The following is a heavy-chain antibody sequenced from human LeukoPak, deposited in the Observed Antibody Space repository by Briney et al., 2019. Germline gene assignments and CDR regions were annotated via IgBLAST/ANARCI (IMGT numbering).Heavy chain of an antibody. D-gene: IGHD5-18*01. J-gene: IGHJ4*02. CDR1: GYNFTSYW. CDR2: IYPGDSDT. CDR3: ARHAARGYSYAPGDY. V-gene: IGHV5-51*01. Sequence: GESLKISCKGSGYNFTSYWIGWVRPLPGKGLEWMGIIYPGDSDTRYSPSFQGQVTISADKSISTAYLQWSSLKASDTAMYYCARHAARGYSYAPGDYWGQGTLVTVSS.